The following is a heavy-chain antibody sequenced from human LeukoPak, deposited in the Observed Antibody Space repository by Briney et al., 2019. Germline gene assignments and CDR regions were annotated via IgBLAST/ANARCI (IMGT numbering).Heavy chain of an antibody. J-gene: IGHJ4*02. CDR2: ISSSSSHT. CDR1: GFTFSDHY. V-gene: IGHV3-11*06. Sequence: NPGGSVRHFCAASGFTFSDHYMSWVRQAPGKGLEWLSYISSSSSHTNYAVSVKGRFTISRDNAKSSLYLQMDSLRAQDTAVYYCAREPLAPAHLIFFDYWGQGALVTVSS. D-gene: IGHD2-8*01. CDR3: AREPLAPAHLIFFDY.